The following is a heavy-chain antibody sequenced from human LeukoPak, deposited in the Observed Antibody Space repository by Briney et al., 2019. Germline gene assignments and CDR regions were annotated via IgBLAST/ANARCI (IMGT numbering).Heavy chain of an antibody. V-gene: IGHV3-23*01. Sequence: PGGSLRLSCVASGFTYPNYAQVWVRQAPGKGLQSVSYISHSGRRTYYSASVLGRFTVSRDNSKNTLYLEMKGLTAEDTAVYYCAKDRRHCFITLCSGDHSSSWGQGTLVTVSS. CDR3: AKDRRHCFITLCSGDHSSS. CDR2: ISHSGRRT. D-gene: IGHD3-10*02. J-gene: IGHJ5*02. CDR1: GFTYPNYA.